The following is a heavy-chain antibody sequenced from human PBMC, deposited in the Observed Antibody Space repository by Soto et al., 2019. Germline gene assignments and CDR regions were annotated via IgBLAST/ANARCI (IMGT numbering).Heavy chain of an antibody. D-gene: IGHD3-10*01. CDR1: GFTFSNHA. V-gene: IGHV3-23*01. Sequence: EVQLLESGGGLVQPGGSLRLSCAASGFTFSNHAMSWVRQAPGKGLVWVSAISGNGISTYYADSVRGRFTISKDNSKNTLYLQMNRLRADDTAVYYCARDAIAMVRGTNNWFDPWGQGTRVTVST. CDR3: ARDAIAMVRGTNNWFDP. J-gene: IGHJ5*02. CDR2: ISGNGIST.